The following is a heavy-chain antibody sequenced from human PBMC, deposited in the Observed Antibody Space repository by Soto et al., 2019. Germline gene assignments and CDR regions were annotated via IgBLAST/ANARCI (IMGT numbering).Heavy chain of an antibody. V-gene: IGHV3-30*03. J-gene: IGHJ2*01. CDR1: GFTFSSYG. D-gene: IGHD5-18*01. CDR2: ISYDGINR. CDR3: ARDPLWGTAMVLWYFDL. Sequence: PGGSVRLSCAASGFTFSSYGMHWVRQAPGKGLEWVAVISYDGINRYYANSVKGQFTISRDNAKNSLYLQMNSLRAEDTAVYYCARDPLWGTAMVLWYFDLWGRGTLVTVSS.